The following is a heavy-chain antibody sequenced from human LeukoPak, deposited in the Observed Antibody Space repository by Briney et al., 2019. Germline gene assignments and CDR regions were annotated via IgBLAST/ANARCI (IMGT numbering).Heavy chain of an antibody. CDR1: GFTFDDYA. V-gene: IGHV3-9*01. CDR3: AKDIRPYSYGYKAPGY. Sequence: PGGSLRLSCAASGFTFDDYAMHWVRQAPGKGLEWVAGISWNSGSIGYADSVMGRFTISRDNAKNSLYLQMNSLRAEDTALYYCAKDIRPYSYGYKAPGYWGQGTLVTVSS. CDR2: ISWNSGSI. D-gene: IGHD5-18*01. J-gene: IGHJ4*02.